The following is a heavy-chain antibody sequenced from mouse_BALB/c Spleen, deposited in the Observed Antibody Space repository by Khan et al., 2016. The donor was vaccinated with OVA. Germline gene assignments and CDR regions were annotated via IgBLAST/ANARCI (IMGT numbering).Heavy chain of an antibody. CDR1: GYSITSDYA. J-gene: IGHJ2*01. CDR3: ARSGTISTVVITDFDY. D-gene: IGHD1-1*01. Sequence: EVQLQESGPGLVKPSQSLSLTCTVTGYSITSDYAWNWIRQFPGNKLEWMGYIKYSGSTSYNPSLKSRFSITRNTSKNQFFLQLSSVNTEDTATYYGARSGTISTVVITDFDYWGQGTTLTVSS. CDR2: IKYSGST. V-gene: IGHV3-2*02.